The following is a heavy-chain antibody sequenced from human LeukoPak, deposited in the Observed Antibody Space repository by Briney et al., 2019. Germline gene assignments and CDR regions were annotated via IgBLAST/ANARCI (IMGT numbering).Heavy chain of an antibody. J-gene: IGHJ5*02. CDR3: ASDRAVAGTWGWFDP. V-gene: IGHV3-11*04. Sequence: GRSLRLSCAASGFTFSDYYMSWIRQAPGKGLEWVSYISSSGSTIYYADSVKGRFTISRDNAKNSLYLQVNSLRAEDTAVYYCASDRAVAGTWGWFDPWGQGTLVTVSS. D-gene: IGHD6-19*01. CDR2: ISSSGSTI. CDR1: GFTFSDYY.